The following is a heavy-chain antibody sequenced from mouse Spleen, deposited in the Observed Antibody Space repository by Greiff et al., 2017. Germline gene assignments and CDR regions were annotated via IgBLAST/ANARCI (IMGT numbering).Heavy chain of an antibody. Sequence: VQLQESGAELARPGASVKLSCKASGYTFTSYWMQWVKQRPGQGLEWIGAIYPGDGDTRYTQKFKGKATLTADKSSSTAYMQLSSLASEDSAVYYCARDTMITTDYYAMDYWGQGTSVTVSS. V-gene: IGHV1-87*01. D-gene: IGHD2-4*01. CDR1: GYTFTSYW. J-gene: IGHJ4*01. CDR2: IYPGDGDT. CDR3: ARDTMITTDYYAMDY.